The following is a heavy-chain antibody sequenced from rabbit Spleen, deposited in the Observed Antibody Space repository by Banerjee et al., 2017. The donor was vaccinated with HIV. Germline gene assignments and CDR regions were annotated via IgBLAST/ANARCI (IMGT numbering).Heavy chain of an antibody. CDR1: GFDFSDRCV. CDR2: INVATAKP. Sequence: QQQLVESGGGLVKPGASLTLTCKASGFDFSDRCVMCWVRQAPGKGLEWIACINVATAKPVYATWAKGRFTISRTSSTTVTLQMTSLTAADTATYFCAREFYAGYASYGYGFNLWGPGTLVTVS. CDR3: AREFYAGYASYGYGFNL. D-gene: IGHD6-1*01. J-gene: IGHJ4*01. V-gene: IGHV1S45*01.